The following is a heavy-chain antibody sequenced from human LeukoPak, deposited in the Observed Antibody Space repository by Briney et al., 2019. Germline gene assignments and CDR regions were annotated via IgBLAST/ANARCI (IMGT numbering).Heavy chain of an antibody. CDR3: ARGGYDVIVPAASNYYYMDV. CDR1: GFTFSSYS. CDR2: ISSSSSTI. Sequence: GGSLRLSCAASGFTFSSYSMNWVRQAPGKGLEWVSYISSSSSTIYYADSVKGRFTISRDNAKNSLYLQMNSLRAEDTAVYYCARGGYDVIVPAASNYYYMDVWGKGTTVTVSS. J-gene: IGHJ6*03. D-gene: IGHD2-2*01. V-gene: IGHV3-48*01.